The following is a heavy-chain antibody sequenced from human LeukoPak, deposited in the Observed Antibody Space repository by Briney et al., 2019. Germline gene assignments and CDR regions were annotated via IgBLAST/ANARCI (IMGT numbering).Heavy chain of an antibody. V-gene: IGHV4-30-2*01. Sequence: SETLSLTCAVSGGSISSGGYSWSWIRQPPGKGLEWIGYIYHSGSTYYNPSLKSRVTISVDRSKNQFSLKLSSVTAADTAVYYCARAGADGKDYWGQGTLVTVSS. CDR3: ARAGADGKDY. CDR1: GGSISSGGYS. CDR2: IYHSGST. J-gene: IGHJ4*02. D-gene: IGHD1-14*01.